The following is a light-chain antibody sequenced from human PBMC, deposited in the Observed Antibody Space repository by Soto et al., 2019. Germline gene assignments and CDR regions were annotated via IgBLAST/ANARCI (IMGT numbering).Light chain of an antibody. CDR2: VRS. CDR1: NSNIGNNY. J-gene: IGLJ1*01. Sequence: QSALTQPPSVSAAPGQKVTIPCSGSNSNIGNNYVSWYQQLPGTAPRLLIYVRSNRPSGIPDRFSGSKSCTSATLDITGLQTGDEADYYCGTWDSSLSAYVFGTGTKGTVL. V-gene: IGLV1-51*01. CDR3: GTWDSSLSAYV.